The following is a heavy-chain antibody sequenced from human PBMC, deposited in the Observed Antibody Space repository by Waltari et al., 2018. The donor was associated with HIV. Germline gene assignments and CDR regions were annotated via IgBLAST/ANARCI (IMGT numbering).Heavy chain of an antibody. V-gene: IGHV3-7*01. CDR1: GLPFRTSR. CDR2: IKQDGSEK. D-gene: IGHD3-3*01. CDR3: ARDSNYDFWSGGAFDI. Sequence: ELQLVESGGGLFQPGRSLRLSCAASGLPFRTSRILWVRQAPGKGLEWVANIKQDGSEKYYVDSVKGRFTISRDNAKNSLYLQMNSLRAEDTAVYYCARDSNYDFWSGGAFDIWGQGTMVTVSS. J-gene: IGHJ3*02.